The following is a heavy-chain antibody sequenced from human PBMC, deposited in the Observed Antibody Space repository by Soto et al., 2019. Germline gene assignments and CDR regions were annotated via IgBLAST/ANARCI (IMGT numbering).Heavy chain of an antibody. V-gene: IGHV2-5*01. CDR3: AQRLGSRGSFDY. Sequence: SGPTLVNPTQTLTLTCTFSGFSLRTSGVGVGWIRQPPGKAPEWLALIYWNDDKPYSPSLKSRLTITKDTSKNQVVLTMTDMDPVDTGTYCCAQRLGSRGSFDYWGQGSLVTVSS. D-gene: IGHD6-25*01. CDR2: IYWNDDK. J-gene: IGHJ4*02. CDR1: GFSLRTSGVG.